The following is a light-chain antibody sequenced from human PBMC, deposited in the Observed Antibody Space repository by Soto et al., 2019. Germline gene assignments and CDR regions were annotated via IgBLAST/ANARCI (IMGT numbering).Light chain of an antibody. V-gene: IGKV3-11*01. CDR3: QQRKNWPPIT. CDR2: DAS. CDR1: QNFGKF. J-gene: IGKJ5*01. Sequence: EIELTQSPATLSLSPGETATLSCRASQNFGKFLAWYHQRPGQAPRLLIFDASNRAPGVPVRFSGSGSGTVFTLTIGSLEPEDSAVYFCQQRKNWPPITFGQGTRLEIK.